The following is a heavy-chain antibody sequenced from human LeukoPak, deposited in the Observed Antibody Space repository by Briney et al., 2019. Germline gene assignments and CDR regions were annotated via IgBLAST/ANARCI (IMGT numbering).Heavy chain of an antibody. Sequence: SGGSLRLSCAASGFTFSSYWMHWVRQAPGKGLVWVSRINTAGSSTIYADSVKGRFTISRDNSKNTLYLQMNSPRAEDTAVYYCARDFSVAGPTTFDYWGQGTLVTVSS. V-gene: IGHV3-74*01. J-gene: IGHJ4*02. D-gene: IGHD6-19*01. CDR3: ARDFSVAGPTTFDY. CDR2: INTAGSST. CDR1: GFTFSSYW.